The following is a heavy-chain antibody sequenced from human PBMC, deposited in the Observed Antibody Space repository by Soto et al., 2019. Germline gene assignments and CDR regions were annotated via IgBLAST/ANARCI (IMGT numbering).Heavy chain of an antibody. CDR3: ARVGDGGFYDFWSGYNLYYFDY. J-gene: IGHJ4*02. Sequence: SETLSLTCTVSGDSISSYYWSWIRQPPGKGLEWIGYIYYSGSTNYNPSLKSRVTISVDTSKNQFSLKLSSVTAADTAVYYCARVGDGGFYDFWSGYNLYYFDYWGQGTLVTVSS. V-gene: IGHV4-59*01. D-gene: IGHD3-3*01. CDR2: IYYSGST. CDR1: GDSISSYY.